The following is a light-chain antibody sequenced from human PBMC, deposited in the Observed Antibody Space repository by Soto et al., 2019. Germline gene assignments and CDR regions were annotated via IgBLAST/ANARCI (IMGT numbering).Light chain of an antibody. Sequence: QSALTQPAFVSGSPGQSITISCTGTNSDVGGYNFVSWYQQHPGKVPKLMIYDVTNRPSGVSNRFSGSKSGNTASLTISGLQAEDEADYYCRSYTSRSTLVFGTGTKVTVL. J-gene: IGLJ1*01. V-gene: IGLV2-14*01. CDR2: DVT. CDR1: NSDVGGYNF. CDR3: RSYTSRSTLV.